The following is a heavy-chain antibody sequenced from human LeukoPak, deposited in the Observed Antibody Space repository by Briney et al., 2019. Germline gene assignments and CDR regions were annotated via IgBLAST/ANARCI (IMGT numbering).Heavy chain of an antibody. J-gene: IGHJ5*02. CDR2: ISHDGSND. V-gene: IGHV3-30*18. CDR1: GFTFTTYG. Sequence: GRSLRLSCAASGFTFTTYGMHWVRQAPGKGLEWVAVISHDGSNDYYADSVKGRFTISSDNSKDTLYLQMNSLRAEDTAVYYCAKDLPWFDPWGQGTLVTVSS. CDR3: AKDLPWFDP.